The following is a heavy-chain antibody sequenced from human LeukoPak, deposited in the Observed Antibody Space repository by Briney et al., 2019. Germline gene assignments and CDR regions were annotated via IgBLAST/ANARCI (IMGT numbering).Heavy chain of an antibody. D-gene: IGHD6-13*01. J-gene: IGHJ4*02. Sequence: SETLSLTCAVSAASISNYYWSWIRQAPGKGLEWIGYISTSGSTNYNPSLKSRVTISVDTSKNQFSLKLSSVTAADTAVYYCARGEGIAEEFDYWGQGTLVTVSS. CDR2: ISTSGST. CDR3: ARGEGIAEEFDY. CDR1: AASISNYY. V-gene: IGHV4-4*09.